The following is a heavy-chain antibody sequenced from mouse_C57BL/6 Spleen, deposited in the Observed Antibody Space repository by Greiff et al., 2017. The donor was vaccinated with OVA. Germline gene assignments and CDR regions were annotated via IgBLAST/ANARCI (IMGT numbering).Heavy chain of an antibody. V-gene: IGHV1-55*01. CDR2: IYPGSGST. Sequence: QVQLQQPGAELVKPGASVKMSCKASGYTFTSYWITWVKQRPGQGLEWIGDIYPGSGSTNYNEKFKSKATLTVDTSSSTAYMQLSSLTSEDSAVYYCARWGTTVVGYNYWGQGTTLTVSS. CDR1: GYTFTSYW. CDR3: ARWGTTVVGYNY. D-gene: IGHD1-1*01. J-gene: IGHJ2*01.